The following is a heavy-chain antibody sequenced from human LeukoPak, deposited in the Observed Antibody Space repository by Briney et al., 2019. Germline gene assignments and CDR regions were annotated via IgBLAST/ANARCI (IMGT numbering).Heavy chain of an antibody. V-gene: IGHV3-23*01. D-gene: IGHD6-6*01. J-gene: IGHJ5*01. Sequence: PGGSLRLSCAPSGFTFCSHAMSWVRQAPGKGLEWVSSISAGGGGTSYADSVKGRITISRDNSKNTVYLQMNSLRVEDTAVYFCVKTFQYSSNWYDYWGQGTLVTVSS. CDR3: VKTFQYSSNWYDY. CDR2: ISAGGGGT. CDR1: GFTFCSHA.